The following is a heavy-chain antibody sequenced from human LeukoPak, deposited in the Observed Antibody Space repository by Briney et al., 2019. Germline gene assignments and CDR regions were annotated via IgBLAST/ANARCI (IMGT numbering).Heavy chain of an antibody. CDR1: GFTFSSYA. J-gene: IGHJ4*02. CDR2: IRSKANSYST. Sequence: GGSLRLSCAASGFTFSSYAMSWVRQASGKGLYWVARIRSKANSYSTEYAASVKGRFTISRDDSKNTAYLQMNSLRAEDTAVYYCARDETYSGSYQYYFDYWGQGTLVTVSS. CDR3: ARDETYSGSYQYYFDY. V-gene: IGHV3-73*01. D-gene: IGHD1-26*01.